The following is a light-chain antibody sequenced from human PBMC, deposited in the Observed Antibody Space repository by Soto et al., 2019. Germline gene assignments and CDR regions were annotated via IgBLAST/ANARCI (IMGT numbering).Light chain of an antibody. V-gene: IGKV3-20*01. CDR2: GAS. CDR3: QQYGSSPTWT. CDR1: QIIDSSC. J-gene: IGKJ1*01. Sequence: EIVLTQSPGTVSLSPGERATLSCRASQIIDSSCLAWSHQKPVQAPRLLIYGASIRATGIPDRFSGNESGTDFTLTISRLEPEDFAVYYCQQYGSSPTWTFGQGTKVDIK.